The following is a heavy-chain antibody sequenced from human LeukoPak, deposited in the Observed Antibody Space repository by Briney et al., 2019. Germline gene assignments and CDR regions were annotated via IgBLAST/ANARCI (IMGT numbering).Heavy chain of an antibody. J-gene: IGHJ5*02. Sequence: SETLSLTCTVSGGSISSSSYYWGWIRQPPGKGLEWIGSIYYSGSTYYNPSLKSRVTISVDTSKNQFSLKLSSVTAADTAVYYCARQPYYYDSSGYYEVSWFDPWGQGTLVTVSS. D-gene: IGHD3-22*01. V-gene: IGHV4-39*01. CDR1: GGSISSSSYY. CDR2: IYYSGST. CDR3: ARQPYYYDSSGYYEVSWFDP.